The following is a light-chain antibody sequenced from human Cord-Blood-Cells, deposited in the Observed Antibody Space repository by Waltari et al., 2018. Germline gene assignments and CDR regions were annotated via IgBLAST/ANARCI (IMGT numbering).Light chain of an antibody. CDR1: SGSIASNY. CDR2: EDN. CDR3: QSYDSSNQV. Sequence: NFMLTQLHSVSESPGKTVAISCTRSSGSIASNYVQWYQHRPGSAPTTVIYEDNQRPSGVPDRFSGSIDSSSNSASLTISGLKTEDEADYYCQSYDSSNQVFGGGTKLTVL. J-gene: IGLJ3*02. V-gene: IGLV6-57*03.